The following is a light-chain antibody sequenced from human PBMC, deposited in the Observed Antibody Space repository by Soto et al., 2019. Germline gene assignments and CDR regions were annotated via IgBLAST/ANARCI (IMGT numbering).Light chain of an antibody. CDR3: QQYCSSPLT. CDR1: QSVRSNY. V-gene: IGKV3-20*01. Sequence: EIVLKQSPDTLSLSAGERATLSCRASQSVRSNYLAWYQQKPGQAPMFLIYDASSSATGIPDRFSGSGSGTDFTLTISRLEPEDLAVDYCQQYCSSPLTFGGGTKVDSK. J-gene: IGKJ4*01. CDR2: DAS.